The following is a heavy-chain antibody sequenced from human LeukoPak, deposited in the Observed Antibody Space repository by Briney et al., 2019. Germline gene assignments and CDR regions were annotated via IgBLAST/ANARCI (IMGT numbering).Heavy chain of an antibody. CDR2: SGSGGST. CDR3: AKDQGYSSGWYDLDY. D-gene: IGHD6-19*01. Sequence: GGSLRLSCAASGFTFTTFAMGWVRQAPGRGLEWVAASGSGGSTYYAASVKGRFTLSRDNSKKTLYLQMNSLRAEDTALYYCAKDQGYSSGWYDLDYWGQGTLVTVSS. J-gene: IGHJ4*02. V-gene: IGHV3-23*01. CDR1: GFTFTTFA.